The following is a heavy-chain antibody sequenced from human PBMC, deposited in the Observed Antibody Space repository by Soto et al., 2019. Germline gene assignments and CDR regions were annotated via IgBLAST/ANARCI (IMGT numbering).Heavy chain of an antibody. CDR2: ITSGSGDT. CDR1: ALRFTSYG. D-gene: IGHD1-26*01. CDR3: TTYTGTYRDY. Sequence: PGGSLRLSCVASALRFTSYGMSWVRQAPGRGLEWVSSITSGSGDTFYADSVKGRFTISRDNAKNSLHLQMNSLRAEDTAVYYCTTYTGTYRDYWGLGTLVTVSS. J-gene: IGHJ4*02. V-gene: IGHV3-21*01.